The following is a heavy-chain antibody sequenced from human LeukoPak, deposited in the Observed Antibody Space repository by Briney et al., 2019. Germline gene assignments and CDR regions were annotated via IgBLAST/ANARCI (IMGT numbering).Heavy chain of an antibody. CDR2: ISAYNGNT. CDR1: GYTFTSYG. Sequence: ASVKVSCKASGYTFTSYGISWVRQAPGQGLEWMGWISAYNGNTNYAQKLQGRVTMTTDTFTSTAYMELRSLRSDDTAVYYCARDPTALGYSSGWYIEYFDYWGQGTLVTVSS. V-gene: IGHV1-18*01. CDR3: ARDPTALGYSSGWYIEYFDY. D-gene: IGHD6-19*01. J-gene: IGHJ4*02.